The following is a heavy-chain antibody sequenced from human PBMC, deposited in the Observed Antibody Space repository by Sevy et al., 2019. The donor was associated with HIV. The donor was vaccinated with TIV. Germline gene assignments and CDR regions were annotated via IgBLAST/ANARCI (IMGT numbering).Heavy chain of an antibody. J-gene: IGHJ4*02. CDR3: ARDGPGAPDGSGSYYNFDY. CDR1: GFTFSSYG. D-gene: IGHD3-10*01. V-gene: IGHV3-33*01. CDR2: IWYDGSNK. Sequence: GGSLRLSCAASGFTFSSYGMHWVRQAPGKGLEWVAVIWYDGSNKYDADSVKGRFTISRDNSKNTLYLQMNSLRAEDTAVYSCARDGPGAPDGSGSYYNFDYWGQGTLVTVSS.